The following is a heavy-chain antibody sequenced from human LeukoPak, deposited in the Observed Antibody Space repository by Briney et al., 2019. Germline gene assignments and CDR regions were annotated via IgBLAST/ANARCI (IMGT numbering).Heavy chain of an antibody. Sequence: PGGSLRLSCAASGFTFSNSAMHWVRQAPGKGLEWVSGISWNSGSIGYADSVKGRFTISRDNAKNSLYLQMNSLRAEDTALYYCAKEDGNYYYYGMDVWGQGTTVTVSS. J-gene: IGHJ6*02. CDR2: ISWNSGSI. CDR1: GFTFSNSA. D-gene: IGHD4-23*01. V-gene: IGHV3-9*01. CDR3: AKEDGNYYYYGMDV.